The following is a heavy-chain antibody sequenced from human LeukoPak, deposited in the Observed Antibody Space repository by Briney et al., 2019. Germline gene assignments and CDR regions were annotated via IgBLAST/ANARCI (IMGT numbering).Heavy chain of an antibody. J-gene: IGHJ5*02. CDR2: IYYSGSA. Sequence: PSETLSLTCTVSGGSISSYYWSWIRQAPGKGLEWIGYIYYSGSANYNPSLKSRVTISVDTSKNQFSLRLSSVTAADTAVYYCARGREMATLKAFDPWGQGTLVTVSS. D-gene: IGHD5-24*01. CDR1: GGSISSYY. CDR3: ARGREMATLKAFDP. V-gene: IGHV4-59*01.